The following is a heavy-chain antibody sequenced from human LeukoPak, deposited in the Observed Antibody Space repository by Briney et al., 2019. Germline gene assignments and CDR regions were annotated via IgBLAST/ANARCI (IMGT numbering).Heavy chain of an antibody. J-gene: IGHJ4*02. D-gene: IGHD4-17*01. V-gene: IGHV4-61*02. Sequence: SETLSLTCTVSGGSISSASYYWRWIRQPAGTGLEWIGRIYTSGSTNYNPSLKSRVTISVDTSKNQFSLKLSSVTAADTAVYYCARRRRGDYGRGYFDYWGQGTLVTVSS. CDR1: GGSISSASYY. CDR3: ARRRRGDYGRGYFDY. CDR2: IYTSGST.